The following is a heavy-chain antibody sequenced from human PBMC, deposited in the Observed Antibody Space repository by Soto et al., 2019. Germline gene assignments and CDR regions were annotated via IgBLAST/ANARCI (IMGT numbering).Heavy chain of an antibody. Sequence: QVQLQQSGPRLLKPSETLSLTCTVSSGPDRSHNWGWIRQPPGRGMEWLGYDYYTGYSAYNPSLRGRVTISADTSANDISLTMTSVTAADTAVYYCVRQGIDYLHGLVDVWGQGTTVSVSS. V-gene: IGHV4-59*08. J-gene: IGHJ6*02. D-gene: IGHD4-17*01. CDR3: VRQGIDYLHGLVDV. CDR1: SGPDRSHN. CDR2: DYYTGYS.